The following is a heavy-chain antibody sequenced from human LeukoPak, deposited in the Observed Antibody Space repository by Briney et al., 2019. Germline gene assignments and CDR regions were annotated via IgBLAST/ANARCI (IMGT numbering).Heavy chain of an antibody. J-gene: IGHJ3*02. CDR3: ASYDSSGYYYDGDAFDI. Sequence: ASVKVSCKASGYTFTSYDINWVRQATGQGLEWMGWMNPNSGNTGYAQKFQGRVTMTRNTSISTAYMELSSLRSEDTAVYYCASYDSSGYYYDGDAFDIWGQGTMVTVSS. D-gene: IGHD3-22*01. CDR2: MNPNSGNT. V-gene: IGHV1-8*01. CDR1: GYTFTSYD.